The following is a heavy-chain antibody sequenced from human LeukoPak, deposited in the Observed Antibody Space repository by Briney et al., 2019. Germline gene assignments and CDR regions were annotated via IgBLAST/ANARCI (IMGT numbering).Heavy chain of an antibody. CDR1: GGSISSYY. J-gene: IGHJ4*02. D-gene: IGHD4-11*01. V-gene: IGHV4-59*01. Sequence: SETLSLTCTVSGGSISSYYWSWMRQPPGKGLEWIGYIYYSGSTNYNPSLKSRVTISVDTSKNQFSLKLSSVTAADTAVYYCARATRGFHYFDYWGQGTLVTVSS. CDR2: IYYSGST. CDR3: ARATRGFHYFDY.